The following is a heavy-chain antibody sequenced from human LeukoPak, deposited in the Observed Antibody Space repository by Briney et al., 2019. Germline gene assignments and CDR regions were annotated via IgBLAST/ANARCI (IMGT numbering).Heavy chain of an antibody. CDR2: INPNTGDT. D-gene: IGHD2-8*01. Sequence: ASVKVSCKASGYTFTGYYMHWVRQAPGQGLEWMGYINPNTGDTNYAQKFQGRVTMTRDTSISTAYMELSRLRSDDTAVYYCARDHFNGPPRFDYWGQGTLVTVSS. J-gene: IGHJ4*02. CDR1: GYTFTGYY. CDR3: ARDHFNGPPRFDY. V-gene: IGHV1-2*02.